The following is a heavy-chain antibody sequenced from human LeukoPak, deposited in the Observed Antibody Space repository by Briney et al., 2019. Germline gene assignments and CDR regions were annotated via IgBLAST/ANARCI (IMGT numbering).Heavy chain of an antibody. D-gene: IGHD4-23*01. V-gene: IGHV1-69*13. CDR1: GGAFSSYD. CDR3: ARGWLAETTVVTPYNY. J-gene: IGHJ4*02. CDR2: ITPIFGTA. Sequence: SVKVSCRTSGGAFSSYDISWLRQAPGQGLEWMGGITPIFGTANYAQKFQGRVTITAVESMSTAYMELSSLRSEDTAVYYCARGWLAETTVVTPYNYWGQGTLVTVSS.